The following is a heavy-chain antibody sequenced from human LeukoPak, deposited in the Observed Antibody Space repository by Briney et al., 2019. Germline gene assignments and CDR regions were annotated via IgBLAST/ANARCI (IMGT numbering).Heavy chain of an antibody. V-gene: IGHV1-69*13. CDR1: GGTFSSYA. Sequence: ASVKVSCKASGGTFSSYAISWVRQAPGQGLEWMGGIIPIFGTANYAQKFQGRVTITADESTSTAYMELSSLRSEDTAVYYCARDNLNYYGSGSYQYWGQGTLVTVSS. J-gene: IGHJ4*02. CDR2: IIPIFGTA. CDR3: ARDNLNYYGSGSYQY. D-gene: IGHD3-10*01.